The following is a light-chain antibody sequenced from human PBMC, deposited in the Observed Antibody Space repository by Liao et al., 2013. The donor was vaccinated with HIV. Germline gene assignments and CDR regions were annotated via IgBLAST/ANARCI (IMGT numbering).Light chain of an antibody. V-gene: IGLV3-21*01. Sequence: SYVLTQPPSVSVAPGKTARITCGGNNIGSKSVHWYQQKPGQAPVLVIYYDSDRPSGIPERFSGSNSGNTATLTISRVEAGDEADYYCQAWDSSTDWVFGGGTKLTVL. J-gene: IGLJ3*02. CDR2: YDS. CDR3: QAWDSSTDWV. CDR1: NIGSKS.